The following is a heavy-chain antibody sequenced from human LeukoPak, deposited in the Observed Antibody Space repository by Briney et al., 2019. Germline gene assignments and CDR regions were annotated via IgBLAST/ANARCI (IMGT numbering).Heavy chain of an antibody. CDR3: ARDRYGDYAFDY. CDR2: ITSSSSYI. CDR1: GFTFSRHN. V-gene: IGHV3-21*01. D-gene: IGHD4-17*01. Sequence: GGSLRLSCAASGFTFSRHNMNWFRQAPGKGLQWVSSITSSSSYIYYADSVKGRFTISRDNAKNSLYLQMNSLRAEDTAVYYCARDRYGDYAFDYWGQGTLVTVSS. J-gene: IGHJ4*02.